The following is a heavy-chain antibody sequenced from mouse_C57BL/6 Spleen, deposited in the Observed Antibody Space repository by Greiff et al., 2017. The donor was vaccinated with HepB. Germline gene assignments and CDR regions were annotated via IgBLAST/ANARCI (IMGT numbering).Heavy chain of an antibody. V-gene: IGHV14-2*01. D-gene: IGHD1-1*01. CDR1: GFHIKDYY. CDR2: IDPEDGET. Sequence: EVQLQQSGAELVKPGASVKLSCTASGFHIKDYYMPWVKQRTEQGLEWIGRIDPEDGETKYAPKFQGKATITADTSSNTAYLQLSSLTSEDTAVYYCARWDTTVVAPFAYWGQGTLVTVSA. J-gene: IGHJ3*01. CDR3: ARWDTTVVAPFAY.